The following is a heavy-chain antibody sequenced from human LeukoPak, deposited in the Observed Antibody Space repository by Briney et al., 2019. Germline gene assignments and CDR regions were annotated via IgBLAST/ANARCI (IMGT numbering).Heavy chain of an antibody. D-gene: IGHD2-2*01. J-gene: IGHJ4*02. Sequence: SETLSLTCTVSGGSISSGGYYWSWIRQHPGKGLEWIGYIYYSGSTYYNPSLKSRVTISVDTSKNQFSLQLSSVTAADTAVYYCARGLGVPAATNYWGQGTLVTVSS. CDR2: IYYSGST. CDR3: ARGLGVPAATNY. CDR1: GGSISSGGYY. V-gene: IGHV4-31*03.